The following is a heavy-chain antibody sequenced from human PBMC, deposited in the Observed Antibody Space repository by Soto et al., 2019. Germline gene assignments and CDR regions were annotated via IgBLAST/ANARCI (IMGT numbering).Heavy chain of an antibody. CDR2: IPQEGVDG. CDR1: GFVFSMYS. Sequence: LRLSCEVSGFVFSMYSMSWVRQTPGKGLEWVAKIPQEGVDGHYADSVKGRFTISRDNGKNSLYLQMNNLRAEDTAVYYCARDHLILPAHDFFYGSDVWGRGATVTVSS. J-gene: IGHJ6*02. V-gene: IGHV3-7*03. CDR3: ARDHLILPAHDFFYGSDV. D-gene: IGHD2-21*02.